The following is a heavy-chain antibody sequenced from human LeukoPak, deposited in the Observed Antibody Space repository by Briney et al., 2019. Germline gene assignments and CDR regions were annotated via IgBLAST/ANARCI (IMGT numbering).Heavy chain of an antibody. CDR3: ARKEGGNFDY. CDR1: GFSFSNYW. V-gene: IGHV3-7*04. Sequence: GSLRLSCAASGFSFSNYWMSWVRQAPGKGLEWVANIKEDGSEMSSVDSVKGRFTISRDNAKNALYLQMNSLRAEDTAVYYCARKEGGNFDYWGQGSLVTVSS. J-gene: IGHJ4*02. D-gene: IGHD3-16*01. CDR2: IKEDGSEM.